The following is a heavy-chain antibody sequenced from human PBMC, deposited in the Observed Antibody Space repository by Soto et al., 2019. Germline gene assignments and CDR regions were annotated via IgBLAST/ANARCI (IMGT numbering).Heavy chain of an antibody. CDR3: ARGSGYSSGWYVYYYYGMDV. J-gene: IGHJ6*02. CDR2: INHSGST. Sequence: SETLSLTCAVYGGSFSGYYWSWIRQPPGKGLEWIGEINHSGSTNYNPSLKSRVTISVDTSKNQFSLKLSSVTAADTAVYYCARGSGYSSGWYVYYYYGMDVWGQGTTVTVSS. CDR1: GGSFSGYY. D-gene: IGHD6-19*01. V-gene: IGHV4-34*01.